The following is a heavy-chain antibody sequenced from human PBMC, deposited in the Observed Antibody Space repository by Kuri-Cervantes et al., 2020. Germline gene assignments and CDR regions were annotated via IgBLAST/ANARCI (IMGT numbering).Heavy chain of an antibody. V-gene: IGHV4-59*01. Sequence: GSLRLSCTVSAGSIRSYYWGWVRQPPGKGLEYLGNIYSSGSTNYSPSLKSRVTLSVDTSKNQFSLKLTAVTAADTAVYYCARDPAGSATLYGMDVWGQGTTVTVSS. CDR1: AGSIRSYY. CDR2: IYSSGST. CDR3: ARDPAGSATLYGMDV. J-gene: IGHJ6*02.